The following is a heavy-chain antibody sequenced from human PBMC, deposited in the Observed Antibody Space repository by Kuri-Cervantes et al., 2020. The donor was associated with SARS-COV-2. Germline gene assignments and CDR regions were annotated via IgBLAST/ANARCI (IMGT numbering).Heavy chain of an antibody. CDR3: ARDEDSSGSDY. V-gene: IGHV1-3*03. J-gene: IGHJ4*02. CDR1: GYTFTSYA. Sequence: ASVKVSCKASGYTFTSYAMHWVRQAPGQRLEWMGWINAGNGNTKYSQEFQGRVTITRDTSASTAYMELSSLRSEDTAVYYCARDEDSSGSDYWGQGTLVTVSS. CDR2: INAGNGNT. D-gene: IGHD6-19*01.